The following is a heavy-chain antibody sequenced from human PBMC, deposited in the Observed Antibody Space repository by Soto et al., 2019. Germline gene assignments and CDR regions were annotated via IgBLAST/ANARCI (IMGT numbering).Heavy chain of an antibody. CDR2: TYYRSKWYN. D-gene: IGHD6-6*01. V-gene: IGHV6-1*01. Sequence: PSQTLSLTCAISGDSVSSDSAAWNWIRQSPSRGLEWLGRTYYRSKWYNDYAAFVKSRININPDTSKNQFSLQLNPVTPEDTSVYYCARDRGIAARPSLFDPWGQGTLVTVSS. CDR1: GDSVSSDSAA. CDR3: ARDRGIAARPSLFDP. J-gene: IGHJ5*02.